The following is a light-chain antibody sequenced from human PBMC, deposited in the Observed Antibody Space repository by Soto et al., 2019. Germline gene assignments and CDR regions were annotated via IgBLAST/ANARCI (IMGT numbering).Light chain of an antibody. CDR1: SSDVGGYNY. CDR3: SSYTSSSTLVV. V-gene: IGLV2-14*01. Sequence: QSALTQPASVSGSPGQSITISCTGTSSDVGGYNYVSWYQQHPGKAPKLMIYDVRNRPSGVSNRFSGSKSVNTASLTISGLHAEDEADYYCSSYTSSSTLVVFGGGTKLTVL. CDR2: DVR. J-gene: IGLJ2*01.